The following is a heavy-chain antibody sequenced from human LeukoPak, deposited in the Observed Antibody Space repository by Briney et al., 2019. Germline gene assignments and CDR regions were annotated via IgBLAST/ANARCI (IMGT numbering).Heavy chain of an antibody. V-gene: IGHV1-46*01. D-gene: IGHD3-22*01. CDR2: INPRGGST. Sequence: ASVKVSCKASGYTFTGYYMHWVRQAPGQGLEWMGIINPRGGSTSYTQKFQGRVTMTRDTSTSTVYMELSSLRSEDTAVYYCARVKSYYYDTSDKGAFDIWGQGTMVTVSS. CDR3: ARVKSYYYDTSDKGAFDI. CDR1: GYTFTGYY. J-gene: IGHJ3*02.